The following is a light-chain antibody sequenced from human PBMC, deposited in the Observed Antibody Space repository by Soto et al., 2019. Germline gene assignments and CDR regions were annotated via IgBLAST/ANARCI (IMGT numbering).Light chain of an antibody. CDR1: QSVSSSY. CDR2: GAS. CDR3: QQEGRSPLIT. V-gene: IGKV3-20*01. Sequence: ESVLTQSPGTLSLSPGERATLSCRASQSVSSSYLAWYQQKHGQAPRLLIYGASSRATGIPDRFSGSGSGTDFTLTISRLEPEDFAVYYCQQEGRSPLITFGQGTRLEIK. J-gene: IGKJ5*01.